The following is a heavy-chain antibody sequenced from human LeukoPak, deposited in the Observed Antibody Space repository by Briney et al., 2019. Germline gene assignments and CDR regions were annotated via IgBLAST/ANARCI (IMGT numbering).Heavy chain of an antibody. V-gene: IGHV3-30*04. J-gene: IGHJ4*02. CDR2: ILENGSYQ. D-gene: IGHD1-14*01. Sequence: TGGSLRLSCAASGFTFSNYIMHWVRQAPGKGLDWVAVILENGSYQYYADSVKGRFTISRDNSKNTLYLQMNSLRGEDTAVYYCARVQGGGFRTADYWGQGTLVTVSS. CDR3: ARVQGGGFRTADY. CDR1: GFTFSNYI.